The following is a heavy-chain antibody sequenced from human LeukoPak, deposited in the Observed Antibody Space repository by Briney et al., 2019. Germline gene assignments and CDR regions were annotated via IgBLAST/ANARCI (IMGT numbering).Heavy chain of an antibody. Sequence: GGSLRLSCAACGFTSSSYWMSWVRQAPGKGLEWVANIKQDGSEKYYVESVKGRFTISRDKVKNSLYLQMNSLRGDDTAVYYCARDGLPVALDKWGQGTLVTVSS. J-gene: IGHJ4*02. V-gene: IGHV3-7*01. CDR1: GFTSSSYW. CDR2: IKQDGSEK. D-gene: IGHD2-2*01. CDR3: ARDGLPVALDK.